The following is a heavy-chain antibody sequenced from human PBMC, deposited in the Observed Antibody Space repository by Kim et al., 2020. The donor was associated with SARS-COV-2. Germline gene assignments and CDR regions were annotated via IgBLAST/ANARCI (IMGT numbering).Heavy chain of an antibody. V-gene: IGHV1-24*01. CDR1: GYTLTELS. D-gene: IGHD6-13*01. Sequence: ASVKVSCKVSGYTLTELSTHWVRQAPGKGLVWMGGFDPEDGETIYAHKFQGRVTMTEDTSTDTAYMELSSLRSEDTAVNYCATGAAAGNSNWFDPWGQGT. CDR3: ATGAAAGNSNWFDP. CDR2: FDPEDGET. J-gene: IGHJ5*02.